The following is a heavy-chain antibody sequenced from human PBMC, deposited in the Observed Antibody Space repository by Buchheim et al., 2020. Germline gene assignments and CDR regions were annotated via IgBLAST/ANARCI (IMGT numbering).Heavy chain of an antibody. Sequence: QVQLQQWGAGLLKPSETLSLTCAVYGGSFSGYYWSWIRQPPGKGLEWIGEINHSGSTNYNPSLKSRVTISVDTSKNKFSLKLSSVTAADTAVYYCARGRRYPPRFDYWGQGTL. J-gene: IGHJ4*02. CDR2: INHSGST. V-gene: IGHV4-34*01. CDR3: ARGRRYPPRFDY. CDR1: GGSFSGYY. D-gene: IGHD1-1*01.